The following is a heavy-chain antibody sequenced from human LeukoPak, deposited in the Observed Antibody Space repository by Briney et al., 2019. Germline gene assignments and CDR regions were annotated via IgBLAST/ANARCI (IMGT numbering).Heavy chain of an antibody. J-gene: IGHJ4*02. CDR1: GFSLSTSGMR. Sequence: SGPALVKPTQTLTLTCTFSGFSLSTSGMRVSWIRQPPGKGLEWLARIDWDDDKFYSTSLKTRLTISKDTSKNQVVLTMTNMDPVDTATYYCARLNSGTYLDYWGQGTLVTVSS. D-gene: IGHD1-26*01. CDR2: IDWDDDK. CDR3: ARLNSGTYLDY. V-gene: IGHV2-70*04.